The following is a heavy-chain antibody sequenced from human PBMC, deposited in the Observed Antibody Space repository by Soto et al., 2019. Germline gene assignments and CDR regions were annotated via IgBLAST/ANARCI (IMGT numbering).Heavy chain of an antibody. J-gene: IGHJ4*02. CDR3: ARVGSRLSDVVVTFDY. D-gene: IGHD2-21*02. Sequence: PSETLCLTCTVSYGSVSSGSYYWSCIRQPPGKGLEWIGYIYYSGSTNYNPSLKSRVTISVDTSKNQFSLKLSSVTAADTAVYYCARVGSRLSDVVVTFDYXGQGTLVTAPQ. V-gene: IGHV4-61*01. CDR1: YGSVSSGSYY. CDR2: IYYSGST.